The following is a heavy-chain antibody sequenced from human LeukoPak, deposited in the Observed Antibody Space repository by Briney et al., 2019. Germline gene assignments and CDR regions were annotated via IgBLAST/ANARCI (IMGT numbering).Heavy chain of an antibody. CDR3: ARDRQVTIFGVVIIGAFDI. D-gene: IGHD3-3*01. V-gene: IGHV3-11*06. Sequence: GGSLRLSCAASGFTFSDYYMSWIRQAPGKGLEWVSSISSSSSYIYYADSVKGRFTISRDNAKNSLYLQMNSLRAEDTAVYYCARDRQVTIFGVVIIGAFDIWGQGTMVTVSS. CDR1: GFTFSDYY. J-gene: IGHJ3*02. CDR2: ISSSSSYI.